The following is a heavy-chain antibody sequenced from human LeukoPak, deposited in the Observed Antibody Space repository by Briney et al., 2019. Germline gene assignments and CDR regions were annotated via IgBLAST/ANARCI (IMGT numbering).Heavy chain of an antibody. CDR3: ARSIAVAGKNDY. CDR1: GFTFDDYG. Sequence: EGSLRLSCAASGFTFDDYGMSWVRHAPGKGLEWVSGINWNGGSTGYADSVKGRFTISRDNAKNSLYLQMNSLRAEDTAVYYCARSIAVAGKNDYWGQGTLVTVSS. CDR2: INWNGGST. V-gene: IGHV3-20*04. D-gene: IGHD6-19*01. J-gene: IGHJ4*02.